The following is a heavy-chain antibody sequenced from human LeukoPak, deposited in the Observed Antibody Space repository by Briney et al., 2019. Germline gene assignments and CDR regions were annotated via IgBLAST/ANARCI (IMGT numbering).Heavy chain of an antibody. Sequence: SQTLSLTCTVSGGSISSGGYSWSWIRQHPGKGLEWIGYIYYSGSTYYNPSLKSRVTISVDTSKNQFSLKLSSVTAADTAVYYCARDLRQWLPTLGNYYYYYGMDVWGQGTTVTVSS. CDR3: ARDLRQWLPTLGNYYYYYGMDV. D-gene: IGHD6-19*01. CDR2: IYYSGST. CDR1: GGSISSGGYS. V-gene: IGHV4-31*03. J-gene: IGHJ6*02.